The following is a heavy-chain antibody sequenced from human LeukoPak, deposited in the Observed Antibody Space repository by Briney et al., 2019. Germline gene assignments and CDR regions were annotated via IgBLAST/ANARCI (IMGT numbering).Heavy chain of an antibody. V-gene: IGHV4-59*01. CDR2: IYYTGST. Sequence: PSETLSLTCTVSGGPISGYYWSWIRQPPGKGLEWIGYIYYTGSTNYNPSLKSRVIISVDTSKNQFSLEVSSVTAADTAVYYCVRSKSGTYGWFDPWGQGTLVTVSS. CDR1: GGPISGYY. CDR3: VRSKSGTYGWFDP. D-gene: IGHD4-17*01. J-gene: IGHJ5*02.